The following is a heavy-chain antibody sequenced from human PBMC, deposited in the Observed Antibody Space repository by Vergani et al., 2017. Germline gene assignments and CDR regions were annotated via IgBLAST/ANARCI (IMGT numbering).Heavy chain of an antibody. J-gene: IGHJ6*02. CDR1: GGTFSSYA. CDR3: AGEAAPAPKYYDYYGMDV. V-gene: IGHV1-69*12. D-gene: IGHD6-25*01. CDR2: ISPIFGTA. Sequence: QVQLVQSGAEVKKPGSSVKVSCKASGGTFSSYAISWVRQAPGQGLEWMGGISPIFGTANYAKEFQGRVTITAEESTSTAYMELSSLRSEDTAVYYCAGEAAPAPKYYDYYGMDVWGQGTTVTVS.